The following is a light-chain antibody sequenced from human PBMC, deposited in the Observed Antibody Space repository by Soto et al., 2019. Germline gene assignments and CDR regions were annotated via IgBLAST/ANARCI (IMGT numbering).Light chain of an antibody. CDR3: QQYGSSTT. J-gene: IGKJ5*01. CDR1: QSVSSSY. Sequence: EIVLTQSPGTLSLSPGERATLSYRASQSVSSSYLAWYQQKPGQAPRLLIYGASSRATGIPDRFSGGGSGTDFTLTISRLEPEDFAVYYCQQYGSSTTFGQGTRLEIK. CDR2: GAS. V-gene: IGKV3-20*01.